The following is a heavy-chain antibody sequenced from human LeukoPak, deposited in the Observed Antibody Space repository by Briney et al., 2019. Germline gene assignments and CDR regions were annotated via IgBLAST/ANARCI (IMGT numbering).Heavy chain of an antibody. CDR2: IYYSGST. Sequence: SETLSLTCTVSGGSISSSSYYWGWIRQPPGKGLEWIGSIYYSGSTHYNPSLKSRVTISVDTSKNQFSLKLSSVTAADTAVYYCAGLTYYYDSSGYHLDYWGQGTLVTVSS. CDR1: GGSISSSSYY. V-gene: IGHV4-39*01. J-gene: IGHJ4*02. CDR3: AGLTYYYDSSGYHLDY. D-gene: IGHD3-22*01.